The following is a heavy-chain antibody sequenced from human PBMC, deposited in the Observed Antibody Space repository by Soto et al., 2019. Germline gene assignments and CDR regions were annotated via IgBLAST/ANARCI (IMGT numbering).Heavy chain of an antibody. Sequence: SETLSLTWTVAGASIRDYDWIWIRQPPGKGLEWIGYIYSSGNTDYNPSLRSRVTLSVDTSKNQVSLHLNSVTPDDTAVYYCERLIGNSWLDSWGQGTLVTVSS. J-gene: IGHJ5*01. CDR3: ERLIGNSWLDS. CDR2: IYSSGNT. CDR1: GASIRDYD. V-gene: IGHV4-59*08.